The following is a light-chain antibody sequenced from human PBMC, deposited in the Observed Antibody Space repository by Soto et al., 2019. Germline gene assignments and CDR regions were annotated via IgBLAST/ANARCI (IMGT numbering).Light chain of an antibody. V-gene: IGLV2-23*02. CDR2: EVS. CDR3: CSYAGSREV. Sequence: QSALTQPASVSGSPGQSITISCTGTSSDVGSYNLVSWYQQHPGKAPKLMIYEVSKRPSGVSNRFSGSKSGNTASLTISGLQAEDEADHYCCSYAGSREVFGGGTKLTVL. CDR1: SSDVGSYNL. J-gene: IGLJ2*01.